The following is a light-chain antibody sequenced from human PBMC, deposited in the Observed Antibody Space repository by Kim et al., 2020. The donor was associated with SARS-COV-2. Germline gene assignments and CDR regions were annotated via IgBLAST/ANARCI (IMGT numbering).Light chain of an antibody. J-gene: IGKJ2*01. Sequence: EIVLTQSPATLSLSPGERATLSCRASQTVTSKYFAWYQQKPGQASRLLIYAASSRATGNPDRVRGSGSGTDFTPTISRLDPEYFAVYYCQEYGGSPRYSYGQGTELEI. CDR3: QEYGGSPRYS. CDR2: AAS. CDR1: QTVTSKY. V-gene: IGKV3-20*01.